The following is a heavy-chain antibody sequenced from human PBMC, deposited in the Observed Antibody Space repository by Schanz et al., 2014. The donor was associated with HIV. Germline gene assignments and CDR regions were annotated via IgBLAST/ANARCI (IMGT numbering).Heavy chain of an antibody. CDR1: GFTFDSYG. V-gene: IGHV3-30*18. J-gene: IGHJ6*02. CDR3: AKDRNHYDSRYRGKGNYYYXXGMDV. CDR2: ISYDGTNK. D-gene: IGHD3-22*01. Sequence: QVQLVESGGGVVQPGRSLRLSCAASGFTFDSYGIHWVRQAPGKGLEWVAVISYDGTNKKFADSVKGRFTISRDNSKNTLYLQMKSLRPEDTAVYYCAKDRNHYDSRYRGKGNYYYXXGMDVWGQGTTVTVSS.